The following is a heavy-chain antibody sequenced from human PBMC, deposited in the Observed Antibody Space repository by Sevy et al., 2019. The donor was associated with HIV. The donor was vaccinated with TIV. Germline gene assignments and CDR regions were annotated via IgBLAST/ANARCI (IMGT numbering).Heavy chain of an antibody. J-gene: IGHJ6*02. V-gene: IGHV3-30*02. D-gene: IGHD4-17*01. Sequence: GGSLRLSCAASGFTFKNFGMHWVRQAPGKGLEWVTFIRYDGSTKYYEDSVRGRLTISRDNSKRTLYLQMNSLRPADTAVYYCVKGPHPAVTTSYGMDVWGQGTTVTVSS. CDR1: GFTFKNFG. CDR3: VKGPHPAVTTSYGMDV. CDR2: IRYDGSTK.